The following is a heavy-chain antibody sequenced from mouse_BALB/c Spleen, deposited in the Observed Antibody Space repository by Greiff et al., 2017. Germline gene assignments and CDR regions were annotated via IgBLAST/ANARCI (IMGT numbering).Heavy chain of an antibody. D-gene: IGHD2-14*01. J-gene: IGHJ4*01. CDR3: ARCRYEDYAMDY. Sequence: EVKLVESGGGLVQPGGSRKLSCAASGFTFSSFGMHWVRQAPEKGLEWVAYISSGSSTIYYADTVKGRYTIARDNPKNTLFLQMTRLRSEDTAMYYCARCRYEDYAMDYWGQGTSVTVSS. CDR1: GFTFSSFG. CDR2: ISSGSSTI. V-gene: IGHV5-17*02.